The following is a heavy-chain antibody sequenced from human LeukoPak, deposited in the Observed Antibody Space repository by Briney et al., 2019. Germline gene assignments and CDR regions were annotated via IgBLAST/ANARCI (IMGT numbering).Heavy chain of an antibody. Sequence: SETLSLTCAVYNYSISSGYYWGWIRQPPGKGLEWIGSIYHRGNTYYNPSLKSRVTISVDTSKNQFSLKLSSVTAADTAVYYCARIRMITFGGVIVRTYYFDYWGQGTLVIVSS. CDR3: ARIRMITFGGVIVRTYYFDY. J-gene: IGHJ4*02. D-gene: IGHD3-16*02. V-gene: IGHV4-38-2*01. CDR1: NYSISSGYY. CDR2: IYHRGNT.